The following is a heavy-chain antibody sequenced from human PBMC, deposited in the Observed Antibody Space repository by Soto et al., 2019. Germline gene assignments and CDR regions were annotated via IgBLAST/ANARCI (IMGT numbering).Heavy chain of an antibody. D-gene: IGHD3-10*01. CDR2: ISWNRRNI. CDR3: AKDISRYQLVLITEGMDV. CDR1: GFRFEDYG. Sequence: EVQLVESGGGLVQPGRSQRLSCAASGFRFEDYGMHWVRQAPGKGLEWISSISWNRRNIAYADSVKGRFTVSRDNAKNSLYLHMNSLRPEDTALYYCAKDISRYQLVLITEGMDVWGQGTTVTVSS. V-gene: IGHV3-9*01. J-gene: IGHJ6*02.